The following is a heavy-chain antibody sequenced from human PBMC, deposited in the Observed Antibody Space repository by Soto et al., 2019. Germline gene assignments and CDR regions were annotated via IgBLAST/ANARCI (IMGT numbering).Heavy chain of an antibody. V-gene: IGHV3-21*01. Sequence: EVQLVESGGGLVQPGGCLRLSCAASGFTFSSYSMNWVRQAPGKGLEWVSSISSSSSYIYYADSVKGRFTISRDNAKNSLYLQMNSLRAEDTAVYYCARDSAVAAFYWGQGTLVTVSS. D-gene: IGHD6-19*01. CDR2: ISSSSSYI. CDR3: ARDSAVAAFY. CDR1: GFTFSSYS. J-gene: IGHJ4*02.